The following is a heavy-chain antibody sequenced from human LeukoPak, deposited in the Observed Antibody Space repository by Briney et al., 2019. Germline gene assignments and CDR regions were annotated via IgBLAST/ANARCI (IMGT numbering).Heavy chain of an antibody. CDR3: ATTTVTHDAFDI. CDR2: IYTSGST. Sequence: SETLSLTCSVSGGSISNNNYYWGWIRQPPGKGLEWIGNIYTSGSTYYSPSLKSRVTISVDTSKNQFSLKLSSVTAADTAVYYCATTTVTHDAFDIWGQGTMVTVSS. V-gene: IGHV4-39*07. D-gene: IGHD4-17*01. J-gene: IGHJ3*02. CDR1: GGSISNNNYY.